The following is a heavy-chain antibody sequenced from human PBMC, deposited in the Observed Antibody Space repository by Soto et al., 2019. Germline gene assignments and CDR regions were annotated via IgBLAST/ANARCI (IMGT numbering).Heavy chain of an antibody. D-gene: IGHD6-19*01. J-gene: IGHJ4*02. Sequence: SQTLSLTCAISGDSVSSNTAAWNWIRSSPSRGLEWLGRTYYRSNWRHDYAVSVKSRITVNPDTSKNHFSLQLNSVTPEDTAVYYCARGVDGRGFDLWGQGTLVTVYS. CDR2: TYYRSNWRH. CDR1: GDSVSSNTAA. CDR3: ARGVDGRGFDL. V-gene: IGHV6-1*01.